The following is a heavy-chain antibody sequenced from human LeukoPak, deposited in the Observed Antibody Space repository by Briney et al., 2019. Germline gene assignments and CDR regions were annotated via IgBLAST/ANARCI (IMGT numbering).Heavy chain of an antibody. V-gene: IGHV4-30-4*01. CDR2: IYYSGST. J-gene: IGHJ4*02. Sequence: PSETLSLTCTVSGGSISSGDYYWSWIRQPPGKGLEWIGYIYYSGSTYYNPSLMSRVTISVDTSKNQFSLKLSSVTAADTAVYYCARTYYYDSSAAEGFDYWGQGTLVTVSS. CDR3: ARTYYYDSSAAEGFDY. CDR1: GGSISSGDYY. D-gene: IGHD3-22*01.